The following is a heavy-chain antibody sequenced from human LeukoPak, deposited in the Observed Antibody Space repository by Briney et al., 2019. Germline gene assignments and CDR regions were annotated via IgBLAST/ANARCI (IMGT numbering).Heavy chain of an antibody. CDR1: EYTLTELS. Sequence: GASVKVSCKVSEYTLTELSMHWVRQAPGKGLEWMGGFDPEDGETIYAQKFQGRVTMTRNTSISTAYMELSSLRSEDTAVYYCASEPYDILTGRGWFDPWGQGTLVTVSS. D-gene: IGHD3-9*01. V-gene: IGHV1-24*01. J-gene: IGHJ5*02. CDR2: FDPEDGET. CDR3: ASEPYDILTGRGWFDP.